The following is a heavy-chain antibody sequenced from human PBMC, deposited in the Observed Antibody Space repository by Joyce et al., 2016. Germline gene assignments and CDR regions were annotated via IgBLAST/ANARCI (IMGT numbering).Heavy chain of an antibody. CDR2: IYWDDAK. V-gene: IGHV2-5*02. Sequence: QITLKESGRTLLKPTQTLTLTCTFSGFSLSTSGVGVGWIRQPPGKALEWLAVIYWDDAKRYSPPLESRLTSTKDTSRNQVVLTMRNVDPVDTATYYCAYRPPPSDYGFWTGYVNWFDPWGQGTLVTVSS. D-gene: IGHD3-3*01. J-gene: IGHJ5*02. CDR3: AYRPPPSDYGFWTGYVNWFDP. CDR1: GFSLSTSGVG.